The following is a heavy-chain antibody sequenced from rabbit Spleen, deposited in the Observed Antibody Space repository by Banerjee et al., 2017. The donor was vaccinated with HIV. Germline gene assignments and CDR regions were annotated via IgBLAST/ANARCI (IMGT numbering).Heavy chain of an antibody. CDR1: GFSFSSSYY. V-gene: IGHV1S45*01. D-gene: IGHD8-1*01. J-gene: IGHJ6*01. CDR3: ARDAGTSFSTYGMDL. CDR2: IYTGDGNT. Sequence: QEQLEESGGDLVKPEGSLTLTCTASGFSFSSSYYMCWVRQAPGKGLEWIACIYTGDGNTYYASWAKGRFTISKTSSTTVTLQMTSLTVADTATYFCARDAGTSFSTYGMDLWGQGTLVTVS.